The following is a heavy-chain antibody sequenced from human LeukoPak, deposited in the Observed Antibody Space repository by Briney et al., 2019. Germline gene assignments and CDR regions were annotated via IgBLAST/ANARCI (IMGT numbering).Heavy chain of an antibody. Sequence: SETLSLTCTVSGGSISSSSYYWGWIRQPPGKGLEWIGSIYYSGSTYYNPSLKSRVTISVDTSKNQFSLKLSSVTAADTAVYYCARDSLSYYYDSSGYPVGAFDIWGQGTMVTVSS. CDR1: GGSISSSSYY. CDR2: IYYSGST. J-gene: IGHJ3*02. D-gene: IGHD3-22*01. V-gene: IGHV4-39*07. CDR3: ARDSLSYYYDSSGYPVGAFDI.